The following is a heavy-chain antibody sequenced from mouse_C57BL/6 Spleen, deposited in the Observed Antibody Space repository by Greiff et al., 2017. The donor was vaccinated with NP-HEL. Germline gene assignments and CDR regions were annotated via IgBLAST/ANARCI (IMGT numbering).Heavy chain of an antibody. J-gene: IGHJ2*01. CDR1: GYTFTSYW. D-gene: IGHD1-1*01. V-gene: IGHV1-69*01. CDR2: IDPSDSYT. Sequence: VQLQQPGAELVMPGASVKLSCKASGYTFTSYWMHWVKQRPGQGLEWIGEIDPSDSYTNYNQKFKGKSTLTVDKSSSTAYMQLSSLTSEDSAVYYCARNYGRYYFDYWGQGTTLTVSS. CDR3: ARNYGRYYFDY.